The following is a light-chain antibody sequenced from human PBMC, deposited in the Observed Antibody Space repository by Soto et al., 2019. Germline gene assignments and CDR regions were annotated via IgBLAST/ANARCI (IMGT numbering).Light chain of an antibody. J-gene: IGKJ2*01. CDR1: QSITSY. V-gene: IGKV1-39*01. Sequence: DIQMTQSPSSLSASVGDRVTITCRASQSITSYLNWYQQKPWKAPKLLIYAASSLQSGVPSRFSGSGSGTDFTLTISSLQPEDFATYYCQQSYNTPYTFGQGTNLEIK. CDR3: QQSYNTPYT. CDR2: AAS.